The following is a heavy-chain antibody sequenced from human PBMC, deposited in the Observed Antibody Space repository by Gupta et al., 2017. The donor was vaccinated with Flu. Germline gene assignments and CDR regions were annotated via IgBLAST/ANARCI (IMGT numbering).Heavy chain of an antibody. V-gene: IGHV3-30-3*01. J-gene: IGHJ5*02. CDR2: ISNNGSEK. D-gene: IGHD1-26*01. CDR3: ARDFRCRSATCHGWFDP. Sequence: PGKGLEWVSVISNNGSEKYYADSVEGRFTISRDNSKNSLYLQMNSLKTEDTAVYFCARDFRCRSATCHGWFDPWGQGTLVTVSS.